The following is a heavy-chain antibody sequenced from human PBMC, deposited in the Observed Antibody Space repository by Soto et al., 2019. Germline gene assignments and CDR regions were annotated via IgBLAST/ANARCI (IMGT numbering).Heavy chain of an antibody. J-gene: IGHJ6*02. CDR2: ISTSSSFI. D-gene: IGHD2-2*01. CDR3: ARENKDVNKSTSISSGFHGMDV. V-gene: IGHV3-21*01. Sequence: GGSLRLSCEGSGFTFRSHSMNWVRQAPGRGLEWVASISTSSSFIYYGDSVRCRFIISRDNAKNSLDLQMDSLRVEDTAVYYCARENKDVNKSTSISSGFHGMDVWGQGITVTVSS. CDR1: GFTFRSHS.